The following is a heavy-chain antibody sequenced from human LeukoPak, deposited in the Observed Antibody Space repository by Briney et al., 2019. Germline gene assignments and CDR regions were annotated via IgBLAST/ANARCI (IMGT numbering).Heavy chain of an antibody. CDR2: ISGSGGST. V-gene: IGHV3-23*01. CDR1: GFTFSSYA. CDR3: AITVGATEDC. Sequence: GGSLRLSCAASGFTFSSYAMSWVRQAPGKGLEWVSAISGSGGSTYYADSVKGRFTISRDNSKNTLYLQMNSLRDEDTAVYYCAITVGATEDCWGQGTLVTVSS. J-gene: IGHJ4*02. D-gene: IGHD1-26*01.